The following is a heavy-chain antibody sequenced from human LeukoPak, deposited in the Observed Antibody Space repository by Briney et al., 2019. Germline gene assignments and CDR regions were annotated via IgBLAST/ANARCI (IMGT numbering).Heavy chain of an antibody. CDR2: IYYSGST. V-gene: IGHV4-61*01. D-gene: IGHD6-19*01. J-gene: IGHJ4*02. Sequence: SETLSLTCTVSGGSVSSGSYYWSWIRQPPGKGLEWIGYIYYSGSTNYNPSLKSRVTISVDTSKNQFSLKLSSVTAADTAVYYCARYGSGWYWGSDYWGQGTLVTVSS. CDR1: GGSVSSGSYY. CDR3: ARYGSGWYWGSDY.